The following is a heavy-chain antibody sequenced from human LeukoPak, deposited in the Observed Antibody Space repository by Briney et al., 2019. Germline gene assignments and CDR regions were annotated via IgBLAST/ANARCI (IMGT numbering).Heavy chain of an antibody. D-gene: IGHD2-8*01. CDR2: IYYSGST. V-gene: IGHV4-30-4*08. J-gene: IGHJ4*02. CDR1: GGSIGSGGYY. CDR3: ARVVDGTNVDY. Sequence: PSQTLSPTCSVSGGSIGSGGYYWSWIRKPPGKGLEWIGYIYYSGSTYYNPSLKSRVTISIDTSKNQFSLKLSSVTAADTAVYYCARVVDGTNVDYWGQGTLVTVSS.